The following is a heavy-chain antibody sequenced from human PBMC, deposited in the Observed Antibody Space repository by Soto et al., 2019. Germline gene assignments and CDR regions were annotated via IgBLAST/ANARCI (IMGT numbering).Heavy chain of an antibody. CDR2: INTNTGNP. CDR1: GYTFTSYA. J-gene: IGHJ5*02. Sequence: GALVKVSCKASGYTFTSYAMNWVRQAPGQGLEWMGWINTNTGNPTYTQGFTGRFVFSLDTSVSTAYLQICSLKAEDTAVYYCARDIVVVPAAIQGSAYNWFDPWGQGTLVTVSS. V-gene: IGHV7-4-1*01. D-gene: IGHD2-2*02. CDR3: ARDIVVVPAAIQGSAYNWFDP.